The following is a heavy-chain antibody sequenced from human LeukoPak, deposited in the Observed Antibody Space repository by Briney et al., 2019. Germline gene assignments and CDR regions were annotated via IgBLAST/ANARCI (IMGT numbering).Heavy chain of an antibody. Sequence: SETLSLTCTVSGGSISSYYWSWIQQPPGKGLEWIGYIYYSGSTNYNPSLKSRVTISVDTSKNQFSLKLSSVTAADTAVYYCASANWNDENPLYYYGMDVWGQGTTVTVSS. V-gene: IGHV4-59*01. CDR2: IYYSGST. CDR3: ASANWNDENPLYYYGMDV. J-gene: IGHJ6*02. D-gene: IGHD1-1*01. CDR1: GGSISSYY.